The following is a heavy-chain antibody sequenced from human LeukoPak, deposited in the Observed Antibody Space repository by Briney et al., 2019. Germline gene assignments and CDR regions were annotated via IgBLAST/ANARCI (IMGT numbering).Heavy chain of an antibody. D-gene: IGHD5-18*01. V-gene: IGHV5-51*01. CDR3: ARQGYTYGYDY. CDR2: IYPGDSDT. CDR1: GDSFTTYW. J-gene: IGHJ4*02. Sequence: GESLKISCKGSGDSFTTYWIGWVRQLPGKGLEWMGIIYPGDSDTRYSPSFQGQVTISADKSISTAYLQWSSLKASDTAMYYCARQGYTYGYDYWSQGTLVTVSS.